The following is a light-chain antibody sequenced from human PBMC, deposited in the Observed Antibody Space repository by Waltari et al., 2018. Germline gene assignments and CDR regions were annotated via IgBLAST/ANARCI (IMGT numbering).Light chain of an antibody. CDR1: QDISKY. CDR2: DAS. V-gene: IGKV1-33*01. J-gene: IGKJ2*01. Sequence: DIQMTQSPSSLSASVGDRVTITCQASQDISKYLNWYKQKPGKAPELLIYDASKLETGVPSRFSGSGSGTDFTFTISSLQPEDIATYYCQQYDDLPYTFGQGTKLEIK. CDR3: QQYDDLPYT.